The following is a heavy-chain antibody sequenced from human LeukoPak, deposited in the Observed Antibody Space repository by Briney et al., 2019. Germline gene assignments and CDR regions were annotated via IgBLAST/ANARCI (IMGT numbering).Heavy chain of an antibody. D-gene: IGHD2-21*02. V-gene: IGHV3-30-3*01. CDR3: ARVSLIVVVPGIPDY. CDR1: GFTFSSSD. J-gene: IGHJ4*02. CDR2: ISYDGTNK. Sequence: SCKASGFTFSSSDMHWVRQAPGKGLEWVALISYDGTNKYYTDSVKGRFTISRDNSKNTLSLQMNSLRADDTAVYFCARVSLIVVVPGIPDYWGQGILVTVSS.